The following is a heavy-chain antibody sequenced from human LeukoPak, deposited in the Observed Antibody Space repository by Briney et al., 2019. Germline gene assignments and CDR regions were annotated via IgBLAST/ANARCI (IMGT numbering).Heavy chain of an antibody. CDR3: ARVDYDFWSGYYLEGGYYYGMDV. D-gene: IGHD3-3*01. Sequence: GRSLRLSCAASGFTFSSYSMNWVRQAPGKGLEWVSSISSSSSYIYYADSVKGRFTISRDNAKNSLYLQMNSLRAEDTAVYYCARVDYDFWSGYYLEGGYYYGMDVWGQGTTVTVSS. CDR1: GFTFSSYS. J-gene: IGHJ6*02. CDR2: ISSSSSYI. V-gene: IGHV3-21*01.